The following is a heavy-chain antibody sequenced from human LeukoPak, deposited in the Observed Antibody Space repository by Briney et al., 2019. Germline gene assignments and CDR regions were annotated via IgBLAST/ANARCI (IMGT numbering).Heavy chain of an antibody. J-gene: IGHJ4*02. D-gene: IGHD5-12*01. CDR3: ARGPRGYSGYDPNFGY. Sequence: GGSLRLSCAASGFTFTSYAMTWVRQAPGKGLEWVSSISSSSSYIYYADSVKGRFTISRDNAKNSLYLQMNSLRAEDTAVYYCARGPRGYSGYDPNFGYWGQGTLVTVSS. CDR2: ISSSSSYI. V-gene: IGHV3-21*01. CDR1: GFTFTSYA.